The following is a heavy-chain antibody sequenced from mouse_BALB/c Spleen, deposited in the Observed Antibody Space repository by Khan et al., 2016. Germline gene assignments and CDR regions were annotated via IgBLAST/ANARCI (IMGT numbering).Heavy chain of an antibody. CDR3: SRDGRPWFAY. Sequence: DVELVESGGGLVQPGGSRKLSCAASGFTFSSFGMHWVRQAPEKGLEWVAYISSGSSTIYYADTVKGRFTISRDNPKNTLFLQMTSLRSEDTAMYYCSRDGRPWFAYWGQGTLVTVSA. D-gene: IGHD2-12*01. J-gene: IGHJ3*01. V-gene: IGHV5-17*02. CDR1: GFTFSSFG. CDR2: ISSGSSTI.